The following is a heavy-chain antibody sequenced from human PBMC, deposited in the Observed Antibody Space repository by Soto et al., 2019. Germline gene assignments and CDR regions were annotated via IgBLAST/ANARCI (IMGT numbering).Heavy chain of an antibody. CDR1: GDSVSSISAA. D-gene: IGHD7-27*01. CDR2: TYYRSEWYN. V-gene: IGHV6-1*01. CDR3: AREAWATLTNVYSYGTEV. J-gene: IGHJ6*02. Sequence: SQTLSLTCAISGDSVSSISAAWTWIRQSPSRGPEWLGRTYYRSEWYNDYAVSVKSRITIKPDTSRNQFSLQLTSVTPEDTAVYYCAREAWATLTNVYSYGTEVWGQGTAVTVSS.